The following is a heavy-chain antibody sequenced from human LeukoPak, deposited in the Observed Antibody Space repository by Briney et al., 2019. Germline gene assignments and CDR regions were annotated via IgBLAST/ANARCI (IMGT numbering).Heavy chain of an antibody. V-gene: IGHV3-7*01. CDR2: IKQDGSEK. CDR1: GFSFSTYW. D-gene: IGHD6-13*01. J-gene: IGHJ4*02. Sequence: GGSLRLSCAASGFSFSTYWMIWVRQAPGKGLEWVANIKQDGSEKYYLDSVKGRFTISRDNAKNSLYLQMNSRRAEDTAVYFCTREAAAGIDYWGQGTLVTASS. CDR3: TREAAAGIDY.